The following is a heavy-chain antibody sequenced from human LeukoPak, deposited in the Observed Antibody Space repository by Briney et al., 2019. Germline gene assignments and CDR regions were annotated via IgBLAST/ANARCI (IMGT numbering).Heavy chain of an antibody. CDR1: GGPMSALY. CDR3: ARESEADGGRAFDI. Sequence: SDTLSLICTVSGGPMSALYWRWIRQPAGAGVECIGRIHATGNIHSNTSIKTRVTKSVDTSEYQFSLKLSAVTAADTAVYFCARESEADGGRAFDIWGQGTMVTVSS. J-gene: IGHJ3*02. CDR2: IHATGNI. V-gene: IGHV4-4*07. D-gene: IGHD1-14*01.